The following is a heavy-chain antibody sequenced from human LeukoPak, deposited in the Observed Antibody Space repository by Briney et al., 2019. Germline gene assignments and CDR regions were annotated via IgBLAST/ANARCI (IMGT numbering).Heavy chain of an antibody. V-gene: IGHV3-23*01. D-gene: IGHD6-13*01. J-gene: IGHJ4*02. CDR1: GFSFSSHA. Sequence: GGSLRLSCAASGFSFSSHAMSWVRQAPGKGLEWVSGISGSGGTTYYADSVKGRFTVSRDNSKNTLYLQMNSLRAEDTAVYYCAKAAGSSSWYWGSDYWGQGTLVTVSS. CDR3: AKAAGSSSWYWGSDY. CDR2: ISGSGGTT.